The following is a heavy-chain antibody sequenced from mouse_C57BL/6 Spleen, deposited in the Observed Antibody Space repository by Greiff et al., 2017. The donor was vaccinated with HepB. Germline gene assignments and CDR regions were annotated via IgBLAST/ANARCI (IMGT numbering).Heavy chain of an antibody. CDR1: GYAFSSSW. CDR2: IYPGDGDT. CDR3: AISNRYFDY. Sequence: VKLQQSGPELVKPGASVKISCKASGYAFSSSWMNWVKQRPGKGLEWIGRIYPGDGDTNYNGKFKGKATLTADKSSSTAYMQLSSLTSEDSAVYFCAISNRYFDYWGQGTTLTVSS. J-gene: IGHJ2*01. V-gene: IGHV1-82*01. D-gene: IGHD2-5*01.